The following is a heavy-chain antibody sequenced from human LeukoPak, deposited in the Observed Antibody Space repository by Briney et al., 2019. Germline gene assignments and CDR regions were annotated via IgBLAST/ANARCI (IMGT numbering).Heavy chain of an antibody. J-gene: IGHJ4*02. D-gene: IGHD3-22*01. Sequence: SETLSLTCAVYRGSFSGYYWSWIRQPPGKGLEWIGEIHHSGSTNYSPSLKSRVTISVDTSKNQFSLKLSSVTAADTAVYYCAREGDSSVYYDYWGQGTLVTVSS. CDR1: RGSFSGYY. CDR2: IHHSGST. V-gene: IGHV4-34*01. CDR3: AREGDSSVYYDY.